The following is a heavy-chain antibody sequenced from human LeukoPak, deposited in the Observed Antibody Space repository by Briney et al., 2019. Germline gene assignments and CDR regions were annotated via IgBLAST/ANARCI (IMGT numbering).Heavy chain of an antibody. J-gene: IGHJ3*02. V-gene: IGHV4-34*01. CDR1: GGSFSGYY. CDR2: IYHSGST. D-gene: IGHD2-21*02. Sequence: SETLSLTCAVYGGSFSGYYWSWIRQPPGKGLEWIGSIYHSGSTYYNPSLKSRVTISVDTSKNQFSLKLSSVTAADTAVYYCAREVAYCGGDCYSKGDAFDIWGQGTMVTVSS. CDR3: AREVAYCGGDCYSKGDAFDI.